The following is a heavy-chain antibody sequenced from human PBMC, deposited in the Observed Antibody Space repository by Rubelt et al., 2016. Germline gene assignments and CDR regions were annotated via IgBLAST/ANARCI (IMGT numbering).Heavy chain of an antibody. CDR1: GYTFTGYY. Sequence: QVQLVQSGAEVKKPGASVKVSCKASGYTFTGYYMHWVRQAPGQGLEWMGWIHPNSGGTNYAQKFQGRVPMTRDTSVSTAYMELSRLTSDDTAVYYCARGNSGYDYGLDYWGQGTLVTVSS. CDR2: IHPNSGGT. D-gene: IGHD5-12*01. J-gene: IGHJ4*02. V-gene: IGHV1-2*02. CDR3: ARGNSGYDYGLDY.